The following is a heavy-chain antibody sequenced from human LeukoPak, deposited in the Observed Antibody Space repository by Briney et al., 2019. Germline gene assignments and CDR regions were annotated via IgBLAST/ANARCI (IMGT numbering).Heavy chain of an antibody. D-gene: IGHD6-25*01. CDR3: ARRGRNSSGWQDYL. Sequence: PSETLSLTCTVSGGSISSYYWSWIRQPPGKGLEWIANIYHTGSTNYNPSLSSRGTISIDTAKNQFSLKLTSVTAADTAVYYCARRGRNSSGWQDYLWGQGTLVTVSS. V-gene: IGHV4-59*01. CDR1: GGSISSYY. CDR2: IYHTGST. J-gene: IGHJ4*02.